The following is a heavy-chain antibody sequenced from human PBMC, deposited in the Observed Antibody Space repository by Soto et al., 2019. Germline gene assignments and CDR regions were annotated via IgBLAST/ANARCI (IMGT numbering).Heavy chain of an antibody. CDR1: GYTFTSYG. Sequence: QVQLVQSGAEVKKPGASVKVYCKASGYTFTSYGISWVRQAPGHGLEWMGWISAYNGNTNYAQKLQGRVTMTTDTSTSTAYMELRSLRSDDTAVYYCARDAPVCCPVVVVGDYWGQGTLVTVSS. CDR2: ISAYNGNT. CDR3: ARDAPVCCPVVVVGDY. D-gene: IGHD2-15*01. J-gene: IGHJ4*02. V-gene: IGHV1-18*01.